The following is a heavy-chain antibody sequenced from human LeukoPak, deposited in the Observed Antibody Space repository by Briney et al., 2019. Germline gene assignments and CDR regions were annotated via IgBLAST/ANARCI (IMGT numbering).Heavy chain of an antibody. D-gene: IGHD1-26*01. Sequence: ASVKVSCRASGYTFTGYYMHWVRQAPGQGLEWMGRINPNSGGTNYAQKFQGRVTMTRDTSISTAYMELSRLRSDDTAVYYCARGAFSGSYRGNWGQGTLVTVSS. J-gene: IGHJ4*02. CDR3: ARGAFSGSYRGN. CDR2: INPNSGGT. V-gene: IGHV1-2*06. CDR1: GYTFTGYY.